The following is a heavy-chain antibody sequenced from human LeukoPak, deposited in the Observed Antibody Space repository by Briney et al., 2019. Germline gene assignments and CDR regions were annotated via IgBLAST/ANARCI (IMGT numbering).Heavy chain of an antibody. CDR1: GGSISDSY. J-gene: IGHJ3*02. D-gene: IGHD3-3*01. V-gene: IGHV4-4*07. CDR2: VYRSGST. CDR3: ARHHSPRKRFLEWLLKGNAFDI. Sequence: PSEALSLTCTVSGGSISDSYWACMRQSAGKGLEWIGRVYRSGSTSYNPSLKSRIAISVDTSKNHFSLNLASVTAADTAVYYCARHHSPRKRFLEWLLKGNAFDIWGQGTMVTVSS.